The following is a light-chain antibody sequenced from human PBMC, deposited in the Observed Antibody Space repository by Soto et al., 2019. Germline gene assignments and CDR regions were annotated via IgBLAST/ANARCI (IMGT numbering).Light chain of an antibody. CDR3: LLYYGGQLGV. V-gene: IGLV7-43*01. CDR1: TGAVTSGYY. J-gene: IGLJ2*01. CDR2: STS. Sequence: QTVVTQEPSLTVSPGGPVTLTCASSTGAVTSGYYPNWFQQQPGQAHRALIYSTSNKYSWTPARFSGSLLGGKAALTLSGVQPEDEAEYYCLLYYGGQLGVFGGGTKLTVL.